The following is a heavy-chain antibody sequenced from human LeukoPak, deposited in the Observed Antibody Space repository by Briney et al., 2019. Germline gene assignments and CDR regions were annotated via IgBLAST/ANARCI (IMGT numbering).Heavy chain of an antibody. V-gene: IGHV1-2*02. CDR3: ARGLGWDSGTYLGA. CDR1: GYTFTGYY. Sequence: ASVKVSCKASGYTFTGYYMHWVRQAPRQGLDWMGWINPNSGDTNYAQKFQGRVSMTRDTSISTAYMDLSGLRSDDTALYYCARGLGWDSGTYLGAWGQGTLVTVSS. J-gene: IGHJ5*02. CDR2: INPNSGDT. D-gene: IGHD1-26*01.